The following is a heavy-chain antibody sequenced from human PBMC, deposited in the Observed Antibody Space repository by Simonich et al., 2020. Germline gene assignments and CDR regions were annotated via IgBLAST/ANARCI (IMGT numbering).Heavy chain of an antibody. Sequence: QVQLVESGGGVVQPGRSLRLSCAASGFTFSSYGMHWVRQAPGKGRGWGSVIWYDGSNKYYADSVKGRFTISRDNSKNTLYLQMNSLRAEDTAVYYCARERAAAGEAFDYWGQGTLVTVSS. J-gene: IGHJ4*02. CDR1: GFTFSSYG. CDR2: IWYDGSNK. V-gene: IGHV3-33*01. CDR3: ARERAAAGEAFDY. D-gene: IGHD6-13*01.